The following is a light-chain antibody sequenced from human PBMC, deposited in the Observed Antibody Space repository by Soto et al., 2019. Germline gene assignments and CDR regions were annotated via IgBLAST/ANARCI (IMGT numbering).Light chain of an antibody. J-gene: IGLJ1*01. CDR3: SSYAGSNNMV. V-gene: IGLV2-8*01. CDR2: EVS. Sequence: QSALTQPPSASGSPGQSVTISCTGTSSDVGGYNYVSWYQQHPGKAPKLMIYEVSKRPSGVPDRFSGSKSGNTASLTVSGLQAGYEADYYCSSYAGSNNMVFGTGTKLTVL. CDR1: SSDVGGYNY.